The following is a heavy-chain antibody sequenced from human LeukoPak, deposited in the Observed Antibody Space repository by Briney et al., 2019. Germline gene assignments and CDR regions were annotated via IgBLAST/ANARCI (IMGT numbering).Heavy chain of an antibody. V-gene: IGHV4-59*01. CDR3: ARDRTTSHFGY. Sequence: PSETLSRTCAVSGGSISSYYWSWIRQPPGKGLEWIGYIYYSGSTNYNPSLKSRVTISVDTSKNQFSLKLSSVTAADTAVYYCARDRTTSHFGYWGQGTLVTVSS. CDR2: IYYSGST. D-gene: IGHD4-17*01. CDR1: GGSISSYY. J-gene: IGHJ4*02.